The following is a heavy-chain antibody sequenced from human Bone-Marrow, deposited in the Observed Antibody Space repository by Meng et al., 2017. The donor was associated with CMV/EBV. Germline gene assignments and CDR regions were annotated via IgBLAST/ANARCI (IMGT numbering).Heavy chain of an antibody. CDR1: GGTFSSYA. J-gene: IGHJ4*02. CDR2: IIPIFGTA. CDR3: ARHTRYCSSTSCYRPFDY. Sequence: SVKVSCKASGGTFSSYAISWVRQAPGQGLEWMGGIIPIFGTANYAQKFQGRVTITTDEYMSTAYLELSSLRSEETAVYYCARHTRYCSSTSCYRPFDYWGQGTLVTVSS. V-gene: IGHV1-69*05. D-gene: IGHD2-2*01.